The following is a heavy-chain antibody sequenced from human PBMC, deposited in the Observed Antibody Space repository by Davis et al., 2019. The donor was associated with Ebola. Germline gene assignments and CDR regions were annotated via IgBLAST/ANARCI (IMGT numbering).Heavy chain of an antibody. Sequence: AASVKVSCKASGYTFTSYYMHWVRQAPGQGLEWMGIINPSGGSTSYAQKFQGRVTMTRDTSISTAYMELSRLRSDDTAVYYCARDPHELLWFGELLGNWFDPWGQGTLVTVSS. CDR3: ARDPHELLWFGELLGNWFDP. CDR1: GYTFTSYY. D-gene: IGHD3-10*01. J-gene: IGHJ5*02. V-gene: IGHV1-46*01. CDR2: INPSGGST.